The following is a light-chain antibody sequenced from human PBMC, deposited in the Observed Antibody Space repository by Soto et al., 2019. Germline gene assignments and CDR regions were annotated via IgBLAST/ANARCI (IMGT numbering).Light chain of an antibody. J-gene: IGKJ5*01. V-gene: IGKV3-11*01. CDR3: QQRSNWPQIT. CDR2: DAS. Sequence: EILMTQSPATLSVSPGESATLSCRASQSVSSNLAWHQQKPGQAPRILMYDASTRATGISARFSGSGSGTDFTLTIGSLEPEDFAVYYCQQRSNWPQITFGQGTRLEI. CDR1: QSVSSN.